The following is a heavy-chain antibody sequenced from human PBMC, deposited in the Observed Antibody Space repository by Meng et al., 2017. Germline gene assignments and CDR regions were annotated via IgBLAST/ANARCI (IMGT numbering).Heavy chain of an antibody. CDR1: AGTFSSYA. J-gene: IGHJ3*02. Sequence: SVKVSCKASAGTFSSYAISWVRQAPGQGLEWMGGIIPIFGTANYAQKFQGRVTITADESTSTACMELSSLRSEDTAVYYCARRAVQTTYYYEWDAFDIWGQGTMVTVSS. V-gene: IGHV1-69*13. D-gene: IGHD3-22*01. CDR3: ARRAVQTTYYYEWDAFDI. CDR2: IIPIFGTA.